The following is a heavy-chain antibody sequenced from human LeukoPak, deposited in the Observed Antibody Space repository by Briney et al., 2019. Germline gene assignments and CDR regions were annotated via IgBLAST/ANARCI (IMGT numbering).Heavy chain of an antibody. CDR2: INSDGSRT. CDR1: GFTFSNYW. Sequence: PGGSLRLSCAASGFTFSNYWMHWVRQVPGKGLVWVSRINSDGSRTDYADSVKGRFTISRDNAKNSLYLQMNSLRAEDTAVYYCARCSGGSTYHSDDYWGQGTLVTVSS. CDR3: ARCSGGSTYHSDDY. D-gene: IGHD2-15*01. J-gene: IGHJ4*02. V-gene: IGHV3-74*01.